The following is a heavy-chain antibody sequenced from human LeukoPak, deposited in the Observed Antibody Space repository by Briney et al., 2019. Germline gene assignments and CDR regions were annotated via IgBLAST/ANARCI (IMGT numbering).Heavy chain of an antibody. D-gene: IGHD5-18*01. Sequence: GGSLRLSCAASGFTFSSYEMNWIRQAPGKGLEWVSYISSSGSTIYYADSVKGRFTISRDNAKNSLYLQMNSLRAEDTAVYYCARDSLGGQFDVDTAMAFDYWGQGTLVTVSS. V-gene: IGHV3-48*03. CDR1: GFTFSSYE. CDR2: ISSSGSTI. CDR3: ARDSLGGQFDVDTAMAFDY. J-gene: IGHJ4*02.